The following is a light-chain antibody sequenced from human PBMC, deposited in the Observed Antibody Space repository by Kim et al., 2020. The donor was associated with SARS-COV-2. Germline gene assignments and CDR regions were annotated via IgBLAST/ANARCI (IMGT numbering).Light chain of an antibody. CDR2: DDG. Sequence: GKTASISCGGNNIGSKRVHWYQQRPGQAPKLVIFDDGDRPSGIPERFSGSSSGDTATLTISRVEAGDEADYYCQVWDSGSDHYVFGSGTKVTVL. CDR1: NIGSKR. CDR3: QVWDSGSDHYV. J-gene: IGLJ1*01. V-gene: IGLV3-21*03.